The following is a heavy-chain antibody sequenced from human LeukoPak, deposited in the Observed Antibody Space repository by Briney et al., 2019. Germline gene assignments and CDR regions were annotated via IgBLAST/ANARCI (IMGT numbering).Heavy chain of an antibody. CDR3: ARAPLGYCSGGSCYPFDY. V-gene: IGHV4-4*07. Sequence: ETLSLTCTVSGGSISSYYWSWLRQPAGKGLEWIGRIYTSGSTNYNPSLTSRVTMSVDTSKNQFSLKLSSVTAADTAVYYCARAPLGYCSGGSCYPFDYWGQGTLVTVSS. CDR1: GGSISSYY. D-gene: IGHD2-15*01. CDR2: IYTSGST. J-gene: IGHJ4*02.